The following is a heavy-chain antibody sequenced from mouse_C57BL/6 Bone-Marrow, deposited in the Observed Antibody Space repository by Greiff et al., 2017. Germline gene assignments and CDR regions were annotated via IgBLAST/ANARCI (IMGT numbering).Heavy chain of an antibody. V-gene: IGHV14-4*01. CDR3: ATPPTPLRYFDV. CDR1: GFNIKDDY. D-gene: IGHD1-1*01. CDR2: IDPENGDT. J-gene: IGHJ1*03. Sequence: VHVKQSGAELVRPGASVKLSCTASGFNIKDDYMHWVKQRPEQGLEWIGWIDPENGDTEYASKFPGQATITADTSSNTAYLQLSSLTSEGTAVYYCATPPTPLRYFDVWGTGTTVTVSS.